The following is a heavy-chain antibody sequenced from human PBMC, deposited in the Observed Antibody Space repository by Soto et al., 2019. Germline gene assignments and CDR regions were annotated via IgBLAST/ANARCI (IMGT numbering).Heavy chain of an antibody. V-gene: IGHV3-7*01. CDR1: GFTFNDHW. CDR2: IEEDGSEE. Sequence: GGSLRLSCAASGFTFNDHWMSWVRQAPGKGLEWVANIEEDGSEEYYVDSVKGRFTISRDNAKNSLFLQMNSLRAEDTAVYYCARETSLDYDYWTGYDKKWFEPCGQGTPVSVSS. CDR3: ARETSLDYDYWTGYDKKWFEP. D-gene: IGHD3-3*01. J-gene: IGHJ5*02.